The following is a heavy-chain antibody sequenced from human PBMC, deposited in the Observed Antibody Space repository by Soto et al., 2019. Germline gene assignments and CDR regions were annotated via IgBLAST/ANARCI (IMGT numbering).Heavy chain of an antibody. Sequence: TLSLTCSVSSDSITSYYWSWIRQPAGKGLEWIGRIYTSGITNYNPSLKSRVTMSVDTSKNQFSLRLNSVTAADTAVYYCARGIGVINFDYWGQGALVTVSS. V-gene: IGHV4-4*07. CDR2: IYTSGIT. D-gene: IGHD2-21*01. CDR1: SDSITSYY. CDR3: ARGIGVINFDY. J-gene: IGHJ4*02.